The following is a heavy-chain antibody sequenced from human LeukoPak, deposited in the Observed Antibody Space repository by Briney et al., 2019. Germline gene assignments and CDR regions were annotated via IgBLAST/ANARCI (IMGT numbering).Heavy chain of an antibody. D-gene: IGHD6-19*01. J-gene: IGHJ4*02. V-gene: IGHV3-23*01. CDR1: GFTFSTYA. CDR3: AKASSSAWRDDFDY. CDR2: ISGSAGST. Sequence: GGSLRLSCAASGFTFSTYAMSWVRQAPGKGLEWVSAISGSAGSTNYADAVKGRFTISRDNSKNTLYLQMNSLRAEDTAVYYCAKASSSAWRDDFDYWGQGTLVTVSS.